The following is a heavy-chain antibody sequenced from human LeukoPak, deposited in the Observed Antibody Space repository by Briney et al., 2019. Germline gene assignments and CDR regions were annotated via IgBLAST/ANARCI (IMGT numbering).Heavy chain of an antibody. Sequence: SETLSLTCTVSGGSISSSSYYWGWIRQPPGKGLEWIGSIYYSGSTYYNPSLRSRVTISVDTSKNQFSLKLSSVTAADTAVYYCARHTIVVVPAAIDYWGQGTLVTVSS. V-gene: IGHV4-39*01. CDR1: GGSISSSSYY. CDR3: ARHTIVVVPAAIDY. CDR2: IYYSGST. D-gene: IGHD2-2*01. J-gene: IGHJ4*02.